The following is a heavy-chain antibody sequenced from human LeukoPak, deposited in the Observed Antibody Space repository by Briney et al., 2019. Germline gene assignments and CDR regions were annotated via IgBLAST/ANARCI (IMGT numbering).Heavy chain of an antibody. Sequence: GASVKVSCKASGYTFTGYYMHWVRQAPGQGLEWMGRINPNSGGTNYAQKFQGRVTMTRDTSTSTVYMELSSLRSEDTAVYYCATGEYAFDIWGQGTMVTVSS. CDR2: INPNSGGT. J-gene: IGHJ3*02. V-gene: IGHV1-2*06. CDR3: ATGEYAFDI. CDR1: GYTFTGYY.